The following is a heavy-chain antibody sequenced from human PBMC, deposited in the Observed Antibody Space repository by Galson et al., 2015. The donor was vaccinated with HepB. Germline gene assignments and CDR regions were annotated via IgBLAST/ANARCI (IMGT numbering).Heavy chain of an antibody. J-gene: IGHJ4*02. V-gene: IGHV3-48*04. CDR3: ARDADADYGDHSHFDS. Sequence: SLRLSCAASGFTFSSYTMNWVRQAPGKGLEWISYISTSSETIHYADSVKGRFTVSRDNVKNSISLQMNRLSVEDTAIYYCARDADADYGDHSHFDSWGQGTLVTVSS. D-gene: IGHD4-17*01. CDR2: ISTSSETI. CDR1: GFTFSSYT.